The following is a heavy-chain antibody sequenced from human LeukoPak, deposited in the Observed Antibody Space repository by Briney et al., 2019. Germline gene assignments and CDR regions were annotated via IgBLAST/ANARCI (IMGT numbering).Heavy chain of an antibody. CDR2: ISGSGGST. D-gene: IGHD3-10*01. Sequence: GGSLRLSCAASGFTFSSYAMSWVRQAPGKGLEWVSAISGSGGSTYYADSVKGRFTISRDNSKNTLYLQMNSLRAEDTAVYYWARGMVRGVITWGHFDYWGQGTLVTVSS. V-gene: IGHV3-23*01. CDR3: ARGMVRGVITWGHFDY. J-gene: IGHJ4*02. CDR1: GFTFSSYA.